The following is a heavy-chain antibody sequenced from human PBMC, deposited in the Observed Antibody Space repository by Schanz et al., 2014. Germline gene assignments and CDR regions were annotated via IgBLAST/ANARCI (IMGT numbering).Heavy chain of an antibody. CDR2: ISVYNHNK. V-gene: IGHV1-18*01. Sequence: QVHLVQSGPEVKKPGATVKVSCKASGYIFINSGISWVRQAPGQGLEWMGWISVYNHNKEYDQKFQGRVTMTTDTSTSTAYMALTDLRSDDTAVYYCARSAGRDFWSGYYTRFDYWGQGTLVTVSS. CDR1: GYIFINSG. CDR3: ARSAGRDFWSGYYTRFDY. J-gene: IGHJ4*02. D-gene: IGHD3-3*01.